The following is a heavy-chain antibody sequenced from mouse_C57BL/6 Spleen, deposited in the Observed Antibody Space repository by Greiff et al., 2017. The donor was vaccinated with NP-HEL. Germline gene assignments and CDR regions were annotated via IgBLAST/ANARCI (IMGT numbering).Heavy chain of an antibody. D-gene: IGHD2-3*01. V-gene: IGHV5-17*01. Sequence: EVMLVESGGGLVKPGGSLKLSCAASGFTFSDYGMHWVRQAPEKGLEWVAYISSGSSTIYYADTVKGRFTISRDNAKNTLFLQMTSLRSEDTAMYYCARPYDGYSDWYFDGWGTGTTVTVSS. CDR3: ARPYDGYSDWYFDG. CDR1: GFTFSDYG. CDR2: ISSGSSTI. J-gene: IGHJ1*03.